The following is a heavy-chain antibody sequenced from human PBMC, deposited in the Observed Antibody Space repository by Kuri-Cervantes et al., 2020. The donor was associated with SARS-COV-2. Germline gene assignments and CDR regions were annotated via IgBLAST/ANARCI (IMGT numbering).Heavy chain of an antibody. V-gene: IGHV4-38-2*01. CDR3: ARNSGYSSGWFYYYYYMDV. CDR1: GYSISSGYY. CDR2: IYHSGST. D-gene: IGHD6-19*01. J-gene: IGHJ6*03. Sequence: SETLSLTCAVSGYSISSGYYWGWIRQPPGKGLEWIGSIYHSGSTYCNPSLKSRVTISVDTSKNQFSLKLSSVTAADTAVYYCARNSGYSSGWFYYYYYMDVWGKGTTVTVSS.